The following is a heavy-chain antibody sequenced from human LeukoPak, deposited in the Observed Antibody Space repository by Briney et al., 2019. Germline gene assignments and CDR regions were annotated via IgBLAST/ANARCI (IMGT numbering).Heavy chain of an antibody. CDR2: ISGYNGNT. V-gene: IGHV1-18*01. CDR3: ARTIPDAAYFDY. CDR1: GYTFTSYS. D-gene: IGHD2-15*01. J-gene: IGHJ4*02. Sequence: AASVKVSCKASGYTFTSYSISWVRQAPGQGLEWMGWISGYNGNTNYAQKLQGRVTMTTDTSTSTAYVELRSLRSDDTAVYYCARTIPDAAYFDYWAREPWSPSLQ.